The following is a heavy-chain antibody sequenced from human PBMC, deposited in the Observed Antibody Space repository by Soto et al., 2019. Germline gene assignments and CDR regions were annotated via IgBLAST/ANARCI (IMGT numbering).Heavy chain of an antibody. CDR3: ASSSRGGGSYYPLEINYYYYYGMDV. CDR1: GYTFTSYA. Sequence: RASVKVTCKASGYTFTSYAMHWVRQAPGQRLEWMGWINAGNGNTKYSQKFQGRVTITRDTSASTAYMELSSLRSEDTAVYYCASSSRGGGSYYPLEINYYYYYGMDVWGQGTTVTVSS. D-gene: IGHD1-26*01. J-gene: IGHJ6*02. V-gene: IGHV1-3*01. CDR2: INAGNGNT.